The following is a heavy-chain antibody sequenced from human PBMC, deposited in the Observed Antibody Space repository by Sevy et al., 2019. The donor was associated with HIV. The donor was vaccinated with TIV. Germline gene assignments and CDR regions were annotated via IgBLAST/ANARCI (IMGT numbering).Heavy chain of an antibody. D-gene: IGHD2-2*01. CDR2: INHSGST. J-gene: IGHJ5*02. Sequence: SETLSLTCAVYGGSFSGYYWNWIRQSPGKGLEWIGEINHSGSTHYNPSLKSRVTISVDTSKNQFSLRLNSVTAADTAVYYXARAPPVVVVPGAXSWFDPXGQGTLVTVSS. CDR3: ARAPPVVVVPGAXSWFDP. V-gene: IGHV4-34*01. CDR1: GGSFSGYY.